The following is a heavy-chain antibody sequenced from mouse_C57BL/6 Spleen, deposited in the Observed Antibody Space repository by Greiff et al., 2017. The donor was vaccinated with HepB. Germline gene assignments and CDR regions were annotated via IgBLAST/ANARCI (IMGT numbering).Heavy chain of an antibody. CDR3: ARGYDHFDY. Sequence: LVESGPELVKPGASVKIYCKASGYAFSSSWMNWVKQRPGKGLEWIGRIYPGDGDTNYNGKFKGKATLTADKSSSTAYMQLSSLTSEDSAVYFCARGYDHFDYWGQGTTLTVSS. J-gene: IGHJ2*01. CDR1: GYAFSSSW. V-gene: IGHV1-82*01. D-gene: IGHD2-2*01. CDR2: IYPGDGDT.